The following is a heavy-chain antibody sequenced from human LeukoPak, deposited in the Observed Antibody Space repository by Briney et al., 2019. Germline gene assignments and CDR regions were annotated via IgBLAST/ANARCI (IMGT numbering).Heavy chain of an antibody. D-gene: IGHD3-22*01. CDR2: IYYTGST. V-gene: IGHV4-61*01. CDR1: GGSISSSSYY. J-gene: IGHJ4*02. Sequence: SETLSLTCTVSGGSISSSSYYWSWIRQPPGKGLEWIGYIYYTGSTNYNSSLTSRVTISVDTSKNQFSLKLNSVTAADTAVYYCARGPYYSDSVTYSFDYWGQGALVTVSS. CDR3: ARGPYYSDSVTYSFDY.